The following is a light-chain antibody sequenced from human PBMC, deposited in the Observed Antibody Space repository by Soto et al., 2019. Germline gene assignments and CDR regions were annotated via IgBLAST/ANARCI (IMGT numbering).Light chain of an antibody. V-gene: IGKV3-20*01. J-gene: IGKJ3*01. CDR3: QQCGGSPLFS. CDR1: QSVTSSC. Sequence: PGERATLSCTASQSVTSSCLAWYQRKPGQAPRLLIHTTSIRATDIPDRFSGSGSGTDFTLTISRLEPEDSAVYYCQQCGGSPLFSFGPGTRWIS. CDR2: TTS.